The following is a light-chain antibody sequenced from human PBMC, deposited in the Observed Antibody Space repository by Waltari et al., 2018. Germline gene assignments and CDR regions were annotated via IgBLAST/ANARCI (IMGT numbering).Light chain of an antibody. V-gene: IGKV3-20*01. CDR2: DAS. CDR1: QSVSRT. CDR3: QKYGTLPAT. J-gene: IGKJ1*01. Sequence: EIVLTQSPGTLCLSPGERATLFCRASQSVSRTLAWYQQKPGQAPRLLIYDASTRATGIPDMFSGVGSGTDFSLTISRLGPEDFAVYYCQKYGTLPATFGQGTKVEIK.